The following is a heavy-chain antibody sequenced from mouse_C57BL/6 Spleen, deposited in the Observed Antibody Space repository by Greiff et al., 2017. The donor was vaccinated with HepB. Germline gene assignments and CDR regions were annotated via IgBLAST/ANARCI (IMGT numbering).Heavy chain of an antibody. Sequence: EVKLVESGPELVKPGASVKISCKASGYSFTDYNMNWVKQSNGKSLEWIGVINPNYGTTSYNQKFKGKATLTVDQSSSTAYMQLNSLTSEDSAVYYCAREIGIWDYFDYWGQGTTLTVSS. V-gene: IGHV1-39*01. D-gene: IGHD2-14*01. CDR1: GYSFTDYN. CDR2: INPNYGTT. J-gene: IGHJ2*01. CDR3: AREIGIWDYFDY.